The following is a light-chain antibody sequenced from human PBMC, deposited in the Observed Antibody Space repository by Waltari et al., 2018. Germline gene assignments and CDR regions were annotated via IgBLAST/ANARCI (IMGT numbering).Light chain of an antibody. CDR1: SSDVGTYNY. J-gene: IGLJ1*01. CDR2: EVV. V-gene: IGLV2-8*01. Sequence: QSALTQPPSASGSPGQSVTISCTGTSSDVGTYNYVSWYQQPPVKAPKLMIYEVVKRPSGVPDRFSASKAGNTASLTVSGLQAEDEADYYCSSFAGSNREVFGTGTRVTVL. CDR3: SSFAGSNREV.